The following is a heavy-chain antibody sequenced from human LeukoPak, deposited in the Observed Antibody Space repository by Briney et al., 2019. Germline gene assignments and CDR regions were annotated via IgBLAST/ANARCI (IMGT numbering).Heavy chain of an antibody. CDR1: GFTFSSYW. D-gene: IGHD2-15*01. CDR2: ISNDGSSM. CDR3: ARGAADTPAFDF. J-gene: IGHJ4*02. V-gene: IGHV3-74*01. Sequence: PGGSLRLSCVASGFTFSSYWMHWVRQAPGKGLVWVSRISNDGSSMNYADSVKGRFTISRDNAKNSVFLQMNSLRAEDTAVYYCARGAADTPAFDFWGQGTLVTVSS.